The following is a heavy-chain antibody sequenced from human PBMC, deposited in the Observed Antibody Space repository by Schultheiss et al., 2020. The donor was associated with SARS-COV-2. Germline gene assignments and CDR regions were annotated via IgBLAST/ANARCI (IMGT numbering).Heavy chain of an antibody. V-gene: IGHV4-34*01. CDR3: ARTFLSPEGGYYYGMDV. J-gene: IGHJ6*02. CDR2: INHSGKT. CDR1: GGSFSGYY. Sequence: SETLSLTCAVYGGSFSGYYWNWIRLTPGKGLEWIGDINHSGKTNYNPSLKNRVTISLDTSKNQFSLKLSSVTAADTAVYYCARTFLSPEGGYYYGMDVWGQGTTVTVSS. D-gene: IGHD1-14*01.